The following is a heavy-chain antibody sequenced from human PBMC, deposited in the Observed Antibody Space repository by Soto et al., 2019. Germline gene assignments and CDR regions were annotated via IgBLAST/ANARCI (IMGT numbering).Heavy chain of an antibody. J-gene: IGHJ4*02. CDR1: GFSLSTSGVS. CDR3: AHIPNCGGDCSFDY. Sequence: SGPTLVNPTQTLTLTCTFSGFSLSTSGVSVGWIRQPPGKALEWLAVIYWNDDKRYSPSLQSRLTVTKGTSENQVVLTMSNVDPVDTATYYCAHIPNCGGDCSFDYWGQGTLVTVSS. V-gene: IGHV2-5*01. CDR2: IYWNDDK. D-gene: IGHD2-21*02.